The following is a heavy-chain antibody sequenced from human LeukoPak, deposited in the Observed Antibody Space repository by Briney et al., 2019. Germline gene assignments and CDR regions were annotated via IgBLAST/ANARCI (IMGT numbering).Heavy chain of an antibody. CDR3: ASSYGTSAYYPFDY. CDR1: GFAFRNNA. Sequence: PGGSLRLSCVVSGFAFRNNAMSWVRQAPGKGLEWVSLISDSGGSTYYADSVKGRFTISRDNSKKTLYLQMTTLRAEDTAVYYCASSYGTSAYYPFDYWGQGTLVTVFS. J-gene: IGHJ4*02. D-gene: IGHD3-22*01. V-gene: IGHV3-23*01. CDR2: ISDSGGST.